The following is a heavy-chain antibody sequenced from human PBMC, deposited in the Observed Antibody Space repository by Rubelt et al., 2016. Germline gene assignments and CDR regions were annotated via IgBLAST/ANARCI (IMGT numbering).Heavy chain of an antibody. CDR1: GYSFTSFA. CDR3: ARVLVSGYDIGY. Sequence: QVQLVQSGSELKEPGASVRISCKASGYSFTSFAINWVRQAPGQGLEWMGWITTNTGNPTYAQGFIGRFVFSLDTSVITAYLQFSSLKAEDTAVYYCARVLVSGYDIGYWGQGTLVTVSS. CDR2: ITTNTGNP. V-gene: IGHV7-4-1*02. D-gene: IGHD5-12*01. J-gene: IGHJ4*02.